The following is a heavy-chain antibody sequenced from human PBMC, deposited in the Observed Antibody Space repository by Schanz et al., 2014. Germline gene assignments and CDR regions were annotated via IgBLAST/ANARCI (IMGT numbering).Heavy chain of an antibody. CDR2: ISSGSSYA. J-gene: IGHJ4*02. V-gene: IGHV3-11*05. CDR3: AKDPSHGDYDYYFDY. CDR1: GFTFRDYY. Sequence: GQLLESGGGLIQPGGSLRLSCAASGFTFRDYYMSWIRQAPGKGLEWVSDISSGSSYANYADSVKGRFTISRDNSKNTLYLQMNSLRAEDTAVYYCAKDPSHGDYDYYFDYWGQGTLVTVSS. D-gene: IGHD3-22*01.